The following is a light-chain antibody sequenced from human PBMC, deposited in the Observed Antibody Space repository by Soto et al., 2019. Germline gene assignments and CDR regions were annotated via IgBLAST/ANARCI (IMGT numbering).Light chain of an antibody. CDR2: DVT. J-gene: IGLJ3*02. V-gene: IGLV2-11*01. CDR1: SSDVGGYNY. CDR3: CSYAGRYSWV. Sequence: QSVLTQPRSVSGSPGQSVTISCTGTSSDVGGYNYVSWYQQHPGKVPKLMIFDVTTRPSGVPDRFSGSKSGYTASLTISGLQAEDEADYYCCSYAGRYSWVFGGGTKFTVL.